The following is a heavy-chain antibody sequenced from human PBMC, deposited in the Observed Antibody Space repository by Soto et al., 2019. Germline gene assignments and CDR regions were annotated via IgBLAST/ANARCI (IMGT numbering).Heavy chain of an antibody. J-gene: IGHJ5*01. CDR2: IYYSGST. V-gene: IGHV4-31*03. Sequence: PSETLSLTCTVSGGSISSGGYYWSWIRQHPGKGLEWIGYIYYSGSTYYNPSLKSRVTISVDTSKNQFSLKLSSVTAADTAVYYCARWVGGSMFDNSGKYDSWGQGTLVT. CDR1: GGSISSGGYY. D-gene: IGHD3-22*01. CDR3: ARWVGGSMFDNSGKYDS.